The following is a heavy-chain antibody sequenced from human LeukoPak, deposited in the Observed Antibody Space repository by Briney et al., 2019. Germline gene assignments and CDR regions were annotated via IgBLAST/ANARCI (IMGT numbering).Heavy chain of an antibody. CDR3: AREGNSGSYYDY. V-gene: IGHV1-2*02. Sequence: GASVKVSCKASGYTFSGYYMHWVRQAPGQGLEWMGWINPNSGGTSYAQKFQGRVSMTRDTSISTAYMELSRLRSDDTAVYYCAREGNSGSYYDYWGQGTLVTVSS. CDR1: GYTFSGYY. J-gene: IGHJ4*02. CDR2: INPNSGGT. D-gene: IGHD1-26*01.